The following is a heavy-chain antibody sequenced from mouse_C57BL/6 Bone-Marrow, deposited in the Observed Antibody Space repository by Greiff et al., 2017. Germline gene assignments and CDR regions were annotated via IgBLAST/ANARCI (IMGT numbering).Heavy chain of an antibody. CDR3: ARGGALYFDY. J-gene: IGHJ2*01. V-gene: IGHV1-76*01. Sequence: VQLQQSGAELVRPGASVKLSCKASGYTFTDYYINWVKQRPGQGLEWIARIYPGSGNTYYNEKFKGKATLTAEKSSSTASMQLSSLTSEDSAVYFCARGGALYFDYWGQGTTLTVSS. CDR2: IYPGSGNT. CDR1: GYTFTDYY.